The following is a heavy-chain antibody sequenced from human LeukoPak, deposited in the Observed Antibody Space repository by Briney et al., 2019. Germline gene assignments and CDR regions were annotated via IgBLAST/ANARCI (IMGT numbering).Heavy chain of an antibody. CDR1: GFTFSSYW. D-gene: IGHD6-13*01. J-gene: IGHJ6*03. Sequence: PGGSLRLSCAASGFTFSSYWMSWVRQAPGKGLEWVANIKQDGSEKYYVDSVKGRVTISRDNAKNSLYLQMNSLRAEDTAVYYCARDRQQLVYNYMDVWGKGTTVTVSS. V-gene: IGHV3-7*01. CDR3: ARDRQQLVYNYMDV. CDR2: IKQDGSEK.